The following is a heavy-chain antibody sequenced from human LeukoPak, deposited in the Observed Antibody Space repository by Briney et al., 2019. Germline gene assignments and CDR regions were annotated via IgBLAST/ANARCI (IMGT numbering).Heavy chain of an antibody. D-gene: IGHD1-26*01. CDR2: ISGSGGST. V-gene: IGHV3-23*01. CDR1: GFTFSSYS. CDR3: AKGPSGSYLVAFDI. J-gene: IGHJ3*02. Sequence: GGSLRLSCAASGFTFSSYSMNWVRQAPGKGLEWVSAISGSGGSTYYADSVKGRFTISRDNSKNTLYLQMNSLRAEDTAVYYCAKGPSGSYLVAFDIWGQGTMVTVSS.